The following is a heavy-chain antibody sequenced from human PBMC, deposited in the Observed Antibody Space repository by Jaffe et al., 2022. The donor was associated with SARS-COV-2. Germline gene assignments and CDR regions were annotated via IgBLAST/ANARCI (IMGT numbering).Heavy chain of an antibody. CDR2: IIPIFGTA. CDR1: GGTFSSYA. V-gene: IGHV1-69*01. CDR3: AREGYGDSRPDYYYYGMDV. J-gene: IGHJ6*02. Sequence: QVQLVQSGAEVKKPGSSVKVSCKASGGTFSSYAISWVRQAPGQGLEWMGGIIPIFGTANYAQKFQGRVTITADESTSTAYMELSSLRSEDTAVYYCAREGYGDSRPDYYYYGMDVWGQGTTVTVSS. D-gene: IGHD4-17*01.